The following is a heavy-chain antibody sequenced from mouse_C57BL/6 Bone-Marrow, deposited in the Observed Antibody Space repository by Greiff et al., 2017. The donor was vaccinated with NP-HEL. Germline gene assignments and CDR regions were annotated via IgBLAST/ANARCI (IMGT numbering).Heavy chain of an antibody. Sequence: EVKLMESGGDLVKPGGSLKLSCAASGFTFSSYGMSWVRQTPDKRLEWVATISSGGSYTYYPDSVKGRFTISRDNAKNTLYLQMSSLKAWDTAMYYCARRLQFAYWGKGTLVTVSA. J-gene: IGHJ3*01. CDR2: ISSGGSYT. V-gene: IGHV5-6*02. CDR1: GFTFSSYG. CDR3: ARRLQFAY.